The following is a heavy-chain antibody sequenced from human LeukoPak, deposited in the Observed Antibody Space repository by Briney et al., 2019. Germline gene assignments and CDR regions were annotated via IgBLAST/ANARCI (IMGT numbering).Heavy chain of an antibody. V-gene: IGHV3-30*03. CDR1: GFTFDSFG. J-gene: IGHJ3*02. CDR2: ISYDGSNK. D-gene: IGHD5-18*01. Sequence: GGSLRLSCAASGFTFDSFGMHWVRQAPGKGLEWVAVISYDGSNKYYADSVKGRFTISRDNSKNTLYLQMNSLRTEDTAVYYCARVTAQYAFDIWGQGTMVTVSS. CDR3: ARVTAQYAFDI.